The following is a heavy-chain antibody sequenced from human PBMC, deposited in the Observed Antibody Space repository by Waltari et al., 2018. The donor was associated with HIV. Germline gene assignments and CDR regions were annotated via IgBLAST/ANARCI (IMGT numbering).Heavy chain of an antibody. J-gene: IGHJ6*02. D-gene: IGHD3-3*01. CDR1: GGSISSGGYY. CDR3: ANGGAFWSGDYPYGMDV. V-gene: IGHV4-31*03. CDR2: IYYSGST. Sequence: QVQLQESGPGLVKPSQTLSLTCTVSGGSISSGGYYWSWIRQHPGKGLEWIGYIYYSGSTYYNPSLRGRVTISVYSSKHQFALKLSSVTAADTAVYYCANGGAFWSGDYPYGMDVWGQGTTVTVSS.